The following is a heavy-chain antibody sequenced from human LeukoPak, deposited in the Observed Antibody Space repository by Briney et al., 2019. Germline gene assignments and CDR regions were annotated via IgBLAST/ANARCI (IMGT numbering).Heavy chain of an antibody. D-gene: IGHD6-6*01. V-gene: IGHV4-31*03. J-gene: IGHJ3*02. CDR2: IYYSGST. Sequence: SETLSLTCTVSGGSISSGGYYWSWIRQHPGKGLEWIGYIYYSGSTYYNPSLKSRVTISVDTSKNQFSLKLSSVTAADTAVYYCARDPYSSSGDAFDIWGQGTMVTVSS. CDR1: GGSISSGGYY. CDR3: ARDPYSSSGDAFDI.